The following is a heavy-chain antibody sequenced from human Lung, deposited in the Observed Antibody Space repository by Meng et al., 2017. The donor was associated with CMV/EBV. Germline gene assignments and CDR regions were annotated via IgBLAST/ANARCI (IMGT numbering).Heavy chain of an antibody. CDR1: GGSISSSSYY. CDR3: ARKEYYYGSGRDY. Sequence: SETLSLXCTVSGGSISSSSYYWGWLRQPPGKGMEWIGSIYYSGSTYYNPSLKSRVTISVDTSKNQFSLKLSSVTAADTAVYYCARKEYYYGSGRDYWGQGTLVTVSS. D-gene: IGHD3-10*01. J-gene: IGHJ4*02. V-gene: IGHV4-39*07. CDR2: IYYSGST.